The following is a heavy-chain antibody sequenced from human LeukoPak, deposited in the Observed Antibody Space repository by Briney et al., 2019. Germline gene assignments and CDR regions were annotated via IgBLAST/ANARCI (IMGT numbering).Heavy chain of an antibody. Sequence: GESLKISCKDSGYSFTSYWIGWVRQMPGKGLEWMGIIFPAGSHTIYSPSFQGQVTIPADTSINTAYLTWNSLKASDTAIYYCARAYTGNFYWWFDPWAQGTLVTVSS. J-gene: IGHJ5*02. CDR1: GYSFTSYW. CDR3: ARAYTGNFYWWFDP. D-gene: IGHD1-26*01. CDR2: IFPAGSHT. V-gene: IGHV5-51*01.